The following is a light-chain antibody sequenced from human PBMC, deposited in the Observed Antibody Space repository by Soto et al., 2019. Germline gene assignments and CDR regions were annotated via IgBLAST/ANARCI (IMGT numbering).Light chain of an antibody. Sequence: QSALTQPPSASGSPEQSVTISCTGTSSDVGLYNYVSWYQLHPGKAPKLMIYEVSKRPSGVPDRFSGSKSGNTASLTVSGIYGVDEADYYCCSCVCRDSILYVFGTGTKVTVL. J-gene: IGLJ1*01. CDR3: CSCVCRDSILYV. V-gene: IGLV2-8*01. CDR1: SSDVGLYNY. CDR2: EVS.